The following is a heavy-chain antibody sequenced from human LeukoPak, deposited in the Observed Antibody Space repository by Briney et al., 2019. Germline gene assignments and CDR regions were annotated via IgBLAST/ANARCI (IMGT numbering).Heavy chain of an antibody. CDR3: AKDRVWTTSPRTIDY. V-gene: IGHV3-23*01. CDR1: GFTFSSYT. Sequence: PGGSLRLSCAASGFTFSSYTMSWVRQAPGKGLEWVSVISGSGDSTYYADSVKGRFTISRDNSKNTLFLQMNSLRAEDTAVYYCAKDRVWTTSPRTIDYWGQGTLVTVSS. CDR2: ISGSGDST. D-gene: IGHD4-17*01. J-gene: IGHJ4*02.